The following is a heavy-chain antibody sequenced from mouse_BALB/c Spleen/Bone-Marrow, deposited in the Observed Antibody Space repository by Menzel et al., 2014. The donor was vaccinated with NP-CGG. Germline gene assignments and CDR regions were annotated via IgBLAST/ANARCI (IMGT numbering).Heavy chain of an antibody. J-gene: IGHJ3*01. D-gene: IGHD1-1*01. Sequence: EVMLVESGGGLVQPGGSLKLSCAASGFDFSRYWMSWVRQAPGKGLEWIGEINPDSSTINYTPSLKDKFIISRDNAKKTLYLQMSKVRSEDTALYYCARLYYYGQFAYWGQGTLVTVSA. CDR2: INPDSSTI. CDR1: GFDFSRYW. V-gene: IGHV4-1*02. CDR3: ARLYYYGQFAY.